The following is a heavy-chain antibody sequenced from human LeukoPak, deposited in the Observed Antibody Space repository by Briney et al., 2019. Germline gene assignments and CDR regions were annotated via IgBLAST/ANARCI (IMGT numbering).Heavy chain of an antibody. CDR3: ARDRAGYSSS. CDR2: IIPILGIA. V-gene: IGHV1-69*04. J-gene: IGHJ4*02. Sequence: ASVKVSCKASGYSFTSYGISWVRQAPGQGLEWMGRIIPILGIANYAQKFQGRVTITADKSTSTAYMELSSLRSEDTAVYYCARDRAGYSSSWGQGTLVTVPS. CDR1: GYSFTSYG. D-gene: IGHD6-13*01.